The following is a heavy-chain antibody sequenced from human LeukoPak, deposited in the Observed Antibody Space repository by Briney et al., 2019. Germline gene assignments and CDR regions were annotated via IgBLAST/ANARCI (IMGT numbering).Heavy chain of an antibody. V-gene: IGHV1-2*02. J-gene: IGHJ6*03. CDR2: INPNSGGT. CDR3: ARDRKNYYYYMDV. CDR1: GYTFTSYD. Sequence: GASVKVSCKASGYTFTSYDINWVRQAPGQGLEWMGWINPNSGGTNYAQKFQGRVTMTRDTSISTAYMELSRLRSDDTAVYYCARDRKNYYYYMDVWGKGTTVTISS.